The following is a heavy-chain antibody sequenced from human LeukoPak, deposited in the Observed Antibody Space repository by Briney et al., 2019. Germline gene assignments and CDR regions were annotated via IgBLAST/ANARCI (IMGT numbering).Heavy chain of an antibody. CDR2: TRNKANNYTT. J-gene: IGHJ4*02. D-gene: IGHD3-10*01. CDR1: GFTFSDHY. CDR3: ARTPRVRGVFNPFDY. V-gene: IGHV3-72*01. Sequence: GGSLRLSCAVSGFTFSDHYMDWVRQAPGKGLEWVGRTRNKANNYTTEYAASVKGRFTISRDDSRNSLYLQMNSLKTEDTAVYYCARTPRVRGVFNPFDYWGQGTLVTVSS.